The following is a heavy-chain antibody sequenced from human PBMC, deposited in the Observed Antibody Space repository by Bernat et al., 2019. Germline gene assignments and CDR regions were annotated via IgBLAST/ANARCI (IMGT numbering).Heavy chain of an antibody. J-gene: IGHJ4*02. D-gene: IGHD4-17*01. CDR2: ISSYATRT. CDR1: GFTFSSYE. V-gene: IGHV3-48*03. Sequence: VQLVESGGGVVQPGRSLRLSCAASGFTFSSYEMNWVRQAPGKGLEWVAYISSYATRTSHADSVKGRFTISRDNAKNSLYLQMDSLRAEDTAVYFCARGPVTKFWGQGTLVTVSS. CDR3: ARGPVTKF.